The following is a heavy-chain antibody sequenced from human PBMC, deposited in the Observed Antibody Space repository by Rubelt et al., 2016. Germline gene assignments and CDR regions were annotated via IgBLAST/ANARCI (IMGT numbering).Heavy chain of an antibody. D-gene: IGHD3-10*01. CDR1: GYTLTELS. CDR3: ARGMRWFGENY. V-gene: IGHV7-4-1*02. Sequence: QVQLVQSGAEVKKPGASVKVSCKVSGYTLTELSMHWVRQAPGKGLEWMGWINTNTGNPTYAQGFTGRFGLSLDTSVSTAYRQISSLKAEDTAVYYCARGMRWFGENYWGQGTLVTVSS. J-gene: IGHJ4*02. CDR2: INTNTGNP.